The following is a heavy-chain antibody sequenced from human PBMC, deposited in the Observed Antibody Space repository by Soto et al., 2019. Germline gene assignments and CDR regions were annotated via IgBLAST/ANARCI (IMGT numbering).Heavy chain of an antibody. CDR3: ARDRQWLVRPPPGDYYYGMDV. Sequence: QVQLVQSGAEVKKPGSSVKVSCKASGGTFSSYAISWVRQAPGQGLEWMGGIIPIFGTANYAQKFQGRVTITADESTSTAYMELSSLRSEDMAVYYCARDRQWLVRPPPGDYYYGMDVWGQGTTVTVSS. J-gene: IGHJ6*02. V-gene: IGHV1-69*01. D-gene: IGHD6-19*01. CDR1: GGTFSSYA. CDR2: IIPIFGTA.